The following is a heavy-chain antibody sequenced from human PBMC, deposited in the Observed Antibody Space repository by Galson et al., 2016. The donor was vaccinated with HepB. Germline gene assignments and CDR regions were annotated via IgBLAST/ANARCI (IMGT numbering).Heavy chain of an antibody. Sequence: SLRLSCAVSGFTFSNYGMYWVRQAPGKGLEWVANIWYDGSRTYYADSVKGRFTISRDNSKGTVFLQMNSLRGEGTAVYYCARGNYDSPGYFFDNWFDPWGQGTLVTVSS. CDR3: ARGNYDSPGYFFDNWFDP. V-gene: IGHV3-33*07. J-gene: IGHJ5*02. CDR2: IWYDGSRT. D-gene: IGHD3-22*01. CDR1: GFTFSNYG.